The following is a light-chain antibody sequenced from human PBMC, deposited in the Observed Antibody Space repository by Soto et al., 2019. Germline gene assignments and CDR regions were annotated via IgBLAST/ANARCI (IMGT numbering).Light chain of an antibody. CDR2: AAY. Sequence: DIQMTQSPSSLSASVGDRVTITCRASQGISNYLAWYQQKPGKVPKLLIYAAYTLQSGDPSRFSGSGSGTDFTLTISSLQPEDVATYYCQKYNSAPWTCGHGTKVEIK. CDR3: QKYNSAPWT. V-gene: IGKV1-27*01. J-gene: IGKJ1*01. CDR1: QGISNY.